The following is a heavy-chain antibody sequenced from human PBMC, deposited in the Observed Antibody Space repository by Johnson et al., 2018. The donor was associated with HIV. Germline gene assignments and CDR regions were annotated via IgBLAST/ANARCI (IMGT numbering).Heavy chain of an antibody. CDR2: IKQDGSGK. J-gene: IGHJ3*02. CDR3: VRSIQLWLPGAFDI. V-gene: IGHV3-7*01. D-gene: IGHD5-18*01. Sequence: VQLVESGGGLVQPGGSLRLSCAAFDFTSSNYWMTWFRQAPGKGLEWVANIKQDGSGKYYVDSVKGRFTLSRDNAKNSLYLQMNSLRAEDTAVYYCVRSIQLWLPGAFDIWGQGTMVTVSS. CDR1: DFTSSNYW.